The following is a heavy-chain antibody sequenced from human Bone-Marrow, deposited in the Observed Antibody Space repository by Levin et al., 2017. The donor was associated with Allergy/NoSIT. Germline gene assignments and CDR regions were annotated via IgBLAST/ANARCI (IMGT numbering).Heavy chain of an antibody. CDR2: ISGYTGNT. D-gene: IGHD2-21*01. Sequence: ASVKVSCKTSGYTFISFGVAWVRQAPGQGLEWMGWISGYTGNTNYAQKVQGRVTMTADTSTKTFYMELRSLRSDDTAVYFCARDLSTPGAIFFDYWGQGTLVTVSS. J-gene: IGHJ4*02. CDR1: GYTFISFG. CDR3: ARDLSTPGAIFFDY. V-gene: IGHV1-18*01.